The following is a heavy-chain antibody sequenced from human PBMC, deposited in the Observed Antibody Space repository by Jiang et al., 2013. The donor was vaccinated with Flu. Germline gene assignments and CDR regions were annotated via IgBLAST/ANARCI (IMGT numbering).Heavy chain of an antibody. CDR1: GESVNSRIYY. D-gene: IGHD3-3*01. CDR2: VYYNEGT. V-gene: IGHV4-39*07. CDR3: ERRGTGVVLRPKDGMDV. J-gene: IGHJ6*02. Sequence: LLKPSETLSLTCTVSGESVNSRIYYWGWFRQSPGRGLEWIGSVYYNEGTYSNPSLKSRVTISVDTAKNQFSLHLTSVTAADTATYYCERRGTGVVLRPKDGMDVWGQGITVTVSS.